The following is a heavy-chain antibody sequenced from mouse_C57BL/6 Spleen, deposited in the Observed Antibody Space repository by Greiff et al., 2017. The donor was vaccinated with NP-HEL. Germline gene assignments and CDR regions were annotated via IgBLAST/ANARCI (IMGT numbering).Heavy chain of an antibody. Sequence: VQLQQSGPELVKPGASVKISCKASGYAFSSSWMNWVKQRPGKGLGWIGRIYPGDGDTNYNGKFKGKATLTADKSSSTAYMQLSSLTSEDSAVYFCAREEVTTDFDYWGQGTTLTVSS. CDR3: AREEVTTDFDY. D-gene: IGHD2-2*01. J-gene: IGHJ2*01. V-gene: IGHV1-82*01. CDR1: GYAFSSSW. CDR2: IYPGDGDT.